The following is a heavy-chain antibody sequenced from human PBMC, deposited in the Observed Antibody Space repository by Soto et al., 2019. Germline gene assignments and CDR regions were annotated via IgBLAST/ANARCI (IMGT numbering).Heavy chain of an antibody. J-gene: IGHJ3*02. V-gene: IGHV1-8*01. Sequence: ASVKVSCKASGYTFTSYDINWVRQATGQGLEWMGWMNPNSGNTGYAQKFQGRVTMTRNTSISTAYMELSSLRSGDTAVYYCARGHPRVPKLYLWCMLAPEDEGNDAFDIWGQGTMVTVSS. D-gene: IGHD2-8*01. CDR2: MNPNSGNT. CDR1: GYTFTSYD. CDR3: ARGHPRVPKLYLWCMLAPEDEGNDAFDI.